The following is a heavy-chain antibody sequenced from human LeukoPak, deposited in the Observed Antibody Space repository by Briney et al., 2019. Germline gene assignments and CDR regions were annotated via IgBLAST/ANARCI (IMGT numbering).Heavy chain of an antibody. CDR3: AKDPTKAGVLYYFDY. V-gene: IGHV3-30*18. CDR2: ISYDGGKK. J-gene: IGHJ4*02. D-gene: IGHD6-13*01. Sequence: PGGSLRLSCAASGFTFSDSGMHWVRQAPGKGLEWVAVISYDGGKKYYADSVKGRFTISRDNSKNTLYLEMNSLRAEDTAVYYCAKDPTKAGVLYYFDYWGQGTLVTVSS. CDR1: GFTFSDSG.